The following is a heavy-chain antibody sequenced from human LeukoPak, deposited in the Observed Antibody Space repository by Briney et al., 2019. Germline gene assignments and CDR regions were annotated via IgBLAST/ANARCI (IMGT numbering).Heavy chain of an antibody. V-gene: IGHV3-7*04. CDR1: GFTFSSYW. CDR2: IKQDGSEK. CDR3: ARVPYGSGSYPFDY. D-gene: IGHD3-10*01. Sequence: PGGSLRLSCAASGFTFSSYWMSWVRQAPGKGLEWVANIKQDGSEKYYVDSVKGRFTISRDNAKNSLYLQMNSLRAEDTAVYYCARVPYGSGSYPFDYWGQGTLVTVSS. J-gene: IGHJ4*02.